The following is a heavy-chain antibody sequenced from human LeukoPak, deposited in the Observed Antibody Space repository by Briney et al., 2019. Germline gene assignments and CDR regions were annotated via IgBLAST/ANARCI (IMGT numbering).Heavy chain of an antibody. CDR1: GGSVNSRSYY. D-gene: IGHD5-12*01. CDR3: ARNIRVSGSL. J-gene: IGHJ4*02. CDR2: IYYGGNT. Sequence: SETLSLTCTVSGGSVNSRSYYWNWIRQPPGKGLEWIGYIYYGGNTNYNPSLKSRITISVDTSKNHFSLKPSSVPAAATSVYYCARNIRVSGSLWGQGTLVTVSA. V-gene: IGHV4-61*03.